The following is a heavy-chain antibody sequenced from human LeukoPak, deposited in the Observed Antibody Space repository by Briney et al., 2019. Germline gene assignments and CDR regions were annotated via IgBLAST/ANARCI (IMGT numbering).Heavy chain of an antibody. V-gene: IGHV1-18*01. J-gene: IGHJ6*03. D-gene: IGHD3-10*01. CDR1: GYTFTSYG. CDR2: ISAYNGNT. CDR3: ARDLITIGFGELSLYYYYYMDV. Sequence: RASVKVSCKASGYTFTSYGISWVRQAPGQGLEWMGWISAYNGNTNYAQKLQGRVTMTTDTSTSTAYMELRSLRSDDTAVYYCARDLITIGFGELSLYYYYYMDVWGKGTTVTVSS.